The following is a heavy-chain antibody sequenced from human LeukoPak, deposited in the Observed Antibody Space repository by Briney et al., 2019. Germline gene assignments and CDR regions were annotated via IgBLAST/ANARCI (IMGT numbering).Heavy chain of an antibody. D-gene: IGHD3-16*02. J-gene: IGHJ4*02. CDR2: IYYSGST. Sequence: PSQTLSLTCTGSGGSISSGDYYWSWIRQPPGKGLEWIGYIYYSGSTYYNPSLKSRVTISVDTSKNQFSLKLSSVTAADTAVYYCARVVITFGGVIHPANFDYWGQGTLVTVSS. V-gene: IGHV4-30-4*08. CDR1: GGSISSGDYY. CDR3: ARVVITFGGVIHPANFDY.